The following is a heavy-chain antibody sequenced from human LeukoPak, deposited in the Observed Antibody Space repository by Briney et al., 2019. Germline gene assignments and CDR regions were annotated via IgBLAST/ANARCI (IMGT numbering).Heavy chain of an antibody. V-gene: IGHV1-18*01. CDR2: ISAYNGNT. J-gene: IGHJ4*02. D-gene: IGHD3-9*01. Sequence: ASVKVSCKASGYTFTSYGISWVRQAPGQGLEWMGWISAYNGNTNYAQKLQGRVTMTTDTSTSPAYMELRSLRSDDTAVYYCARDYPYYDILTGYYKVDYFDYWGQGTLVTVSS. CDR1: GYTFTSYG. CDR3: ARDYPYYDILTGYYKVDYFDY.